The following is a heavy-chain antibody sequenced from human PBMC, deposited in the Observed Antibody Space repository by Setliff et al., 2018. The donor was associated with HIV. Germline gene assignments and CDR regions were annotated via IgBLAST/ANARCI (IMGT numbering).Heavy chain of an antibody. CDR2: IIPILGIA. CDR3: ARRGGGSGRTDYYYYGMDV. Sequence: SVKVSCKASGGTFSSYAISWVRQAPGQGLEWMGGIIPILGIANYAQKFQGRVTITVDKSTSTAYMELSSLRSEDTAVYYCARRGGGSGRTDYYYYGMDVWGQGTTVTVSS. V-gene: IGHV1-69*10. D-gene: IGHD3-10*01. J-gene: IGHJ6*02. CDR1: GGTFSSYA.